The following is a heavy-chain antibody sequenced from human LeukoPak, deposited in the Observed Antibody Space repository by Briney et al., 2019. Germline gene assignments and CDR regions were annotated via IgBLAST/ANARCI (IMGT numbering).Heavy chain of an antibody. CDR1: GGSFSGYY. Sequence: DPSETLSLTCAVYGGSFSGYYSSWIRQPPGKGLEWIGEINHSGSTNYNPSLKSRVTISVDTSKNQFSLKLSSVTAADTAVYYCSREVATIYYFDYWGQGTLVTVSS. CDR2: INHSGST. D-gene: IGHD5-12*01. CDR3: SREVATIYYFDY. V-gene: IGHV4-34*01. J-gene: IGHJ4*02.